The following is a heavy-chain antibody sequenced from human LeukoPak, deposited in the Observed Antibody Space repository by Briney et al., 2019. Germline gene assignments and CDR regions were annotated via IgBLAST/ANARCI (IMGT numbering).Heavy chain of an antibody. J-gene: IGHJ4*02. CDR3: ARDMTGPLDY. Sequence: PGGSLRLSCEASGFTFSSYWMHWVRQAPGKGLVWISRINVDGGTTDYADSVRGRFTISRGNAKNTLYLQMNNLRAEDTAVYYCARDMTGPLDYWGQGTLVTASS. CDR1: GFTFSSYW. CDR2: INVDGGTT. V-gene: IGHV3-74*01. D-gene: IGHD1-20*01.